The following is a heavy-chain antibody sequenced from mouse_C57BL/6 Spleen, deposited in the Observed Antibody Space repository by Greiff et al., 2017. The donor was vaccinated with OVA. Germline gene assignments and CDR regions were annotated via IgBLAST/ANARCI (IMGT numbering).Heavy chain of an antibody. CDR2: ISSGGDYI. CDR3: TRDRENYAMDY. V-gene: IGHV5-9-1*02. Sequence: EVKLMESGEGLVKPGGSLKLSCAASGFTFSSYAMSWVRQTPEKRLEWVAYISSGGDYIYYADTVKGRFTISRDNARNTLYLQMSSLKSEDTAMYYCTRDRENYAMDYWGQGTSVTVSS. D-gene: IGHD3-1*01. J-gene: IGHJ4*01. CDR1: GFTFSSYA.